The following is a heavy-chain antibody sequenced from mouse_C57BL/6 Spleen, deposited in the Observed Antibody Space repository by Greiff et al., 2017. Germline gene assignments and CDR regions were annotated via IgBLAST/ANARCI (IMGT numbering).Heavy chain of an antibody. CDR2: IDPADGDT. J-gene: IGHJ2*01. D-gene: IGHD1-1*01. CDR3: TVATVVATKGY. CDR1: GFTFNDYY. Sequence: VQLQQSGAELVRPGASVKLSCTASGFTFNDYYMHWVKQRPGQGLEGIGGIDPADGDTDYTAKFQGKATLTADKSSTTAYLQLSSLTSADPAVYYCTVATVVATKGYWGQGTTLTVSS. V-gene: IGHV14-1*01.